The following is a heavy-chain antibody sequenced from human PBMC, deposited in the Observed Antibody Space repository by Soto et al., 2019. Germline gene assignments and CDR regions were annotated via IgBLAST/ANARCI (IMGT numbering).Heavy chain of an antibody. D-gene: IGHD1-20*01. V-gene: IGHV3-11*05. CDR2: INSSSSYT. CDR1: GFTFSDYY. J-gene: IGHJ2*01. Sequence: QVQLVESGGGLVKPGGSLRLSCVASGFTFSDYYMSWIRQAPGKGLEWVSYINSSSSYTNYADSVKGRFTISRDNAKNSLYLQRNSLRAEDTAVYYCARIITGGGGRRYFDLWGRGTLVTVSS. CDR3: ARIITGGGGRRYFDL.